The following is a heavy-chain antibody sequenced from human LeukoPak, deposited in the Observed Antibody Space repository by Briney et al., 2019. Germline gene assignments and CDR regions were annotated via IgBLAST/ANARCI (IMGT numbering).Heavy chain of an antibody. D-gene: IGHD1-26*01. CDR3: AKDWGGELLVDY. J-gene: IGHJ4*02. V-gene: IGHV3-30*02. Sequence: GGSLRLSCAASGFTFSSYGIHWVRQAPGKGLEWVAFIRYDGTNKYYADSVKGRFTISRGNSKNTLYLQMNSLRAEDTAVYYCAKDWGGELLVDYWGQGTLVTVSS. CDR1: GFTFSSYG. CDR2: IRYDGTNK.